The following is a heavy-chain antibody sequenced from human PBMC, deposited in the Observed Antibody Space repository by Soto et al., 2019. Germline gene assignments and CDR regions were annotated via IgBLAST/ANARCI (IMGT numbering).Heavy chain of an antibody. CDR1: GYTFTGYY. V-gene: IGHV1-2*04. D-gene: IGHD2-2*01. J-gene: IGHJ6*02. Sequence: ASVKVSCKASGYTFTGYYMHWVRQAPGQGLEWMGWINPNSGGTNYAQKFQGWVTMTRDTSISTAYMELSRLRSDDTAVYYCARDKGYCISTSCYDYGMDAWAQGTTLTVSS. CDR2: INPNSGGT. CDR3: ARDKGYCISTSCYDYGMDA.